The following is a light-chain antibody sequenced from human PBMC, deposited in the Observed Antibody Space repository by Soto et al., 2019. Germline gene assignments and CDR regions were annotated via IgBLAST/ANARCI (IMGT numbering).Light chain of an antibody. Sequence: IVITQSRLSLSVTPGEAASISCMSSARLLHKNGYNYVDWYMQKPGQSPQLLIYLGSNRASGVPDRFSGSGSDTYFTLEISRVEADDVGVYYCMQPLENFRTFGQGTKVDIK. CDR2: LGS. V-gene: IGKV2-28*01. CDR3: MQPLENFRT. CDR1: ARLLHKNGYNY. J-gene: IGKJ1*01.